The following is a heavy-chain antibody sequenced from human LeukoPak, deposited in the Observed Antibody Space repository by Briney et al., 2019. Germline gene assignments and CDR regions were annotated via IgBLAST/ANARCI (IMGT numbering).Heavy chain of an antibody. CDR1: GFSFSSYW. CDR2: VNQGGTEK. J-gene: IGHJ6*03. Sequence: GGSLRLSREGPGFSFSSYWMTWVRQLPGKGLEWVAIVNQGGTEKYYVDSVKGRFTISRDNAENSLYLQMNSLRAEDTAVYYCARDHYFYYMDAWGKGTTVTVSS. CDR3: ARDHYFYYMDA. V-gene: IGHV3-7*01.